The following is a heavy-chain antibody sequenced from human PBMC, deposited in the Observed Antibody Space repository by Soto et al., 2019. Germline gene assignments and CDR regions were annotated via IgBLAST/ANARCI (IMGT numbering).Heavy chain of an antibody. J-gene: IGHJ6*02. CDR1: GGTFSSYA. CDR3: APGRQQLGGVYGMAV. Sequence: SVKVSCKASGGTFSSYAISWVRQAPGQGLEWMGVIIPIFGTANYAQKFQGRVTITADKSMSTAYMELSSLRSEDTAVYYCAPGRQQLGGVYGMAVWGQGTTLTLSS. D-gene: IGHD6-13*01. V-gene: IGHV1-69*06. CDR2: IIPIFGTA.